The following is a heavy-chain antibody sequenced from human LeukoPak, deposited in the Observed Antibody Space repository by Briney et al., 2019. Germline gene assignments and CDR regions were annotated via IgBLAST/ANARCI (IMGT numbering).Heavy chain of an antibody. D-gene: IGHD3-10*02. Sequence: GGSLRLSCAASGFTFSSYEMNCVRQAPGKGLEWVSYISSSGSTIYYADSVKGRFTISRDNAKNSLYLQMNSLRAENTAVYYCAELGITMIGGVWGKGTTVTISS. CDR1: GFTFSSYE. J-gene: IGHJ6*04. CDR3: AELGITMIGGV. V-gene: IGHV3-48*03. CDR2: ISSSGSTI.